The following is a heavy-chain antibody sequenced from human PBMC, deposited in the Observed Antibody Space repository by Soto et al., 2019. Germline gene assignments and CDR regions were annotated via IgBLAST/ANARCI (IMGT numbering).Heavy chain of an antibody. CDR3: ARDRLDYDFWSGYYSEHYFDY. V-gene: IGHV4-59*12. CDR2: IYYSGST. Sequence: SLTCSVAGGSISSYYWIRIMQPPGKGLEWIGYIYYSGSTNYNPSLKSRVTISVDTSKNQFSLKLSSVTAADTAVYYCARDRLDYDFWSGYYSEHYFDYWGQGTLVTVSS. CDR1: GGSISSYY. J-gene: IGHJ4*02. D-gene: IGHD3-3*01.